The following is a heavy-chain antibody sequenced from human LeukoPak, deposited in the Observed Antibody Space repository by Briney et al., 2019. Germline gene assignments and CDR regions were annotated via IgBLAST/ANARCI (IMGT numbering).Heavy chain of an antibody. D-gene: IGHD5-18*01. CDR2: ISAYNGNT. V-gene: IGHV1-18*01. CDR3: ARGVGYSYGPYYYYYYYMDV. CDR1: GYTFTSYG. J-gene: IGHJ6*03. Sequence: GASVKVSCKASGYTFTSYGISWVRQAPGQGLEWMGWISAYNGNTNYAQKLQGRVTMTTDTSTSTAYMELRSLRSDDTAVYYCARGVGYSYGPYYYYYYYMDVWGKGTTVTVSS.